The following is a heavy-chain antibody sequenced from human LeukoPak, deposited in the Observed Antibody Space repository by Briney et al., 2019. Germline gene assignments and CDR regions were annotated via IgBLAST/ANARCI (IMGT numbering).Heavy chain of an antibody. CDR2: VYYSGTT. CDR3: ARNARQYYSGLGSYYNLPFDP. Sequence: PSETLSLTCSASGDSISNSGYYWGWIRQPPGKGLEWIGSVYYSGTTYYNPSLKSRVTTSVDTTRNQFYLKLSSVTAADTAVYFCARNARQYYSGLGSYYNLPFDPWGQGTLVTVSS. V-gene: IGHV4-39*01. CDR1: GDSISNSGYY. J-gene: IGHJ5*02. D-gene: IGHD3-10*01.